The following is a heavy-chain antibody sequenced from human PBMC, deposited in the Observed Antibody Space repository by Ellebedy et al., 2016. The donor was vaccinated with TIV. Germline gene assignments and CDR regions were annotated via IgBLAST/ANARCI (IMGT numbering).Heavy chain of an antibody. CDR2: IYYSGST. J-gene: IGHJ4*02. CDR3: ARGRELEYSSSPAPFDY. D-gene: IGHD6-6*01. V-gene: IGHV4-39*01. CDR1: GGSISSSSYY. Sequence: MPSETLSLTCTVSGGSISSSSYYWGWIRQPPGKGLEWIGSIYYSGSTYYNPSLKSRVTISVDTSKNQFSLKLSSVTAADTAVYYCARGRELEYSSSPAPFDYWGQGTLVTVSS.